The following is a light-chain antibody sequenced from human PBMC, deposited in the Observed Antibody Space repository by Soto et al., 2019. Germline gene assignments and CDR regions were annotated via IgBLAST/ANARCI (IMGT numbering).Light chain of an antibody. CDR1: QSVSSSY. CDR3: EQYCSSPWT. CDR2: GAS. J-gene: IGKJ1*01. Sequence: EIVLTQSPGTLSLSPGERATLSCRASQSVSSSYLAWYQQKPGQAPRLLIYGASSRATGIPDRFSGSGSGTDFTLTIRRLEPEDFAEYYCEQYCSSPWTFGQGTKVEIK. V-gene: IGKV3-20*01.